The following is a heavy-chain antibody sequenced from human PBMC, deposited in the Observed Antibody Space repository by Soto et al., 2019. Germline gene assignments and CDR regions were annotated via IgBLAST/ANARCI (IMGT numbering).Heavy chain of an antibody. CDR2: IWKDGNNK. Sequence: QVQLVESGGGVVQPGQSLRLSCAASGFTVSNYGMHWVRXXXXXXXEWVAVIWKDGNNKYYRDSVKGRFTISRDNSKXXXXXXXXXXXXXXXXXXXXXXXXXXXXXXFDIWGQGTMVTVSS. J-gene: IGHJ3*02. CDR1: GFTVSNYG. CDR3: XXXXXXXXXXFDI. V-gene: IGHV3-33*01.